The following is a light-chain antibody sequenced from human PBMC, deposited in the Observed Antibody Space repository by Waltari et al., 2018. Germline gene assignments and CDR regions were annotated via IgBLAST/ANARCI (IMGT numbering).Light chain of an antibody. CDR3: MQGSHWPRT. V-gene: IGKV2-30*02. Sequence: DVVMTQSPLSLPVTLGQPASMSCRSSQSPVHSDGNTYLSWFQQRPGQSPRRLIYKISKRDSGVPDRFSGSGSGTDFTLKISRVEAEDVGVYYCMQGSHWPRTFGQGTKLEI. CDR2: KIS. J-gene: IGKJ2*01. CDR1: QSPVHSDGNTY.